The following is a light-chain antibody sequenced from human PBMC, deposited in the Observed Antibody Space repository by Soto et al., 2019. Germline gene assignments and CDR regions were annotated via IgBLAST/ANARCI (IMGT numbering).Light chain of an antibody. CDR3: CSYAGRFTPVI. J-gene: IGLJ2*01. CDR2: EGT. V-gene: IGLV2-23*01. Sequence: QSVLTQPASVSGSPGQSTTISCTGTSSDIGSYNLVSWYQQHPGKAPKLIIYEGTKRPSGVSSRFSASTSGNTASLTISGLQAEDEADYHCCSYAGRFTPVIFGGGTKVTVL. CDR1: SSDIGSYNL.